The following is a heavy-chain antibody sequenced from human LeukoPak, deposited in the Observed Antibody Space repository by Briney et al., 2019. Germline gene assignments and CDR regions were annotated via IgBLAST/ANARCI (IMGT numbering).Heavy chain of an antibody. V-gene: IGHV4-59*01. D-gene: IGHD3-9*01. CDR2: IYYTGRT. CDR1: GGSISYYY. Sequence: SETLSLTCTVSGGSISYYYWTWLRQSPGKGLEWIGQIYYTGRTYYNPSLERRVTISLDTSRIQFSLIMTSVTAADTAMYYCARGGTYNDILSFDPWGQGTLFSVSS. J-gene: IGHJ5*02. CDR3: ARGGTYNDILSFDP.